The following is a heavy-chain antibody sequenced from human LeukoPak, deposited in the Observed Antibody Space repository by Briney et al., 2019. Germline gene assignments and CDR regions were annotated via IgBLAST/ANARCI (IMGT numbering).Heavy chain of an antibody. CDR3: AKWGDYDVLTGYYVPDY. J-gene: IGHJ4*02. D-gene: IGHD3-9*01. Sequence: GGSLRLSCAASGFTFSNYAMSWVRQAPGKRLEWVSAILGSGGSTYYADSVKGRFTVSRDNSKSTLYLQMNSLRAEDTALYYCAKWGDYDVLTGYYVPDYWGQGTLVTVSS. CDR1: GFTFSNYA. V-gene: IGHV3-23*01. CDR2: ILGSGGST.